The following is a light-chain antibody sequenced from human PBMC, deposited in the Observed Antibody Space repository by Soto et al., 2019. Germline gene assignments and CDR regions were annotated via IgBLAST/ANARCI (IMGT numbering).Light chain of an antibody. CDR2: AES. Sequence: DIQMTQSPSSLSASVGDRVTITCRASQSITTYLNWYQQKPGKAPRLLIYAESSLQSGVPSRFSGSGFGTDFTLTISSLQPEDFATYYCQQSYTTPPTFGGRTKVEIK. V-gene: IGKV1-39*01. J-gene: IGKJ4*01. CDR1: QSITTY. CDR3: QQSYTTPPT.